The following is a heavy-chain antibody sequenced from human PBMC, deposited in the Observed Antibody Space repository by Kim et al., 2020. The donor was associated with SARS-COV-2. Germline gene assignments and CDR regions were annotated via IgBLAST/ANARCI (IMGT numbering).Heavy chain of an antibody. CDR3: AKDRRGGGYRIIMDV. D-gene: IGHD5-12*01. Sequence: GGSLRLSCAASGFTFSSYGMHWVRQAPGKGLEWVAVISYDGSNKYYADSVKGRFTISRDNSKNTLYLQMNSLRAEDTAVYYCAKDRRGGGYRIIMDVWGQGTTVTVSS. V-gene: IGHV3-30*18. CDR2: ISYDGSNK. CDR1: GFTFSSYG. J-gene: IGHJ6*02.